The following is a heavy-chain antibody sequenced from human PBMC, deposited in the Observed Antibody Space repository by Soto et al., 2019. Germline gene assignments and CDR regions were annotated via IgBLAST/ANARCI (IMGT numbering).Heavy chain of an antibody. CDR2: INTDGSST. J-gene: IGHJ4*02. Sequence: EVQLEESGGGLVQRGGSLRLSCAASGFTFTSYWLHWVRQAPGKGLVWVSHINTDGSSTSYADSVKGRFTISRDNAENTVYLQMNSLSAEDTAVYYCVRGGWGGGSWYSFDYWGQGALVTVSS. CDR1: GFTFTSYW. D-gene: IGHD2-15*01. V-gene: IGHV3-74*01. CDR3: VRGGWGGGSWYSFDY.